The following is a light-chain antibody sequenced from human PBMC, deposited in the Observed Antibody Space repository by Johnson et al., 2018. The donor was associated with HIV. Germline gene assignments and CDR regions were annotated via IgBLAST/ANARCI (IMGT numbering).Light chain of an antibody. V-gene: IGLV1-51*01. J-gene: IGLJ1*01. CDR3: GTWDSSLSAVYV. Sequence: QSVLTQPPSVSAAPGQKVTISCSGSSSNIGNNYVSWYQQFPGTAPKVLIYDNSKRPSGIPDRFSGSKSGTSATLGITGLPTGDEADYYCGTWDSSLSAVYVFGTGTKVTVL. CDR1: SSNIGNNY. CDR2: DNS.